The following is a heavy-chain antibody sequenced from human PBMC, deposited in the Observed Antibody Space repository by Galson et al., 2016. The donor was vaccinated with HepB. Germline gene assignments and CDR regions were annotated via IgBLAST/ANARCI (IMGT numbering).Heavy chain of an antibody. Sequence: SLRLSCAASGFTFDDHAMHRVRQSPGKGLEWVAVIWYDSSNEKYADFVKGRFTISRDNSKNTLYLQMNSLRVEDTAVYYCARDGPQYFDWSSDFWGQGTLVTVSA. CDR1: GFTFDDHA. J-gene: IGHJ4*02. D-gene: IGHD3-9*01. CDR3: ARDGPQYFDWSSDF. CDR2: IWYDSSNE. V-gene: IGHV3-33*01.